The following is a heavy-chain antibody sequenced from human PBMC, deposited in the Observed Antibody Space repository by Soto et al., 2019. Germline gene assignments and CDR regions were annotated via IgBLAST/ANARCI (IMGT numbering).Heavy chain of an antibody. CDR2: IKQDGSEK. Sequence: PGGSLRLSCAASGFTFSSYWMSWVRQAPGKGLEWVANIKQDGSEKYYVDSVKGRFTISRDNAKNSLYLQMNSLRAEDTAVYYCARSGKRKYDFLSGARGTRYYYYGMDVWGQGTTVTVSS. CDR3: ARSGKRKYDFLSGARGTRYYYYGMDV. CDR1: GFTFSSYW. V-gene: IGHV3-7*05. J-gene: IGHJ6*02. D-gene: IGHD3-3*01.